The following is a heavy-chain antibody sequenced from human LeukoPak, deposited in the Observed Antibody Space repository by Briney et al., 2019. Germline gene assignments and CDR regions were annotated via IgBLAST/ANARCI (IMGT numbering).Heavy chain of an antibody. V-gene: IGHV3-23*01. Sequence: GGSLRLSCAASGFTFRTYAMSWVRQAPGKGLEWVSGISGSGGSTFYADSVKGRLTISRGNSKSTLYLQINSLRVEDTAVYYCAKDPYSSGYFGGYYFDYWGQGTLVTVSS. D-gene: IGHD5-12*01. CDR1: GFTFRTYA. CDR3: AKDPYSSGYFGGYYFDY. J-gene: IGHJ4*02. CDR2: ISGSGGST.